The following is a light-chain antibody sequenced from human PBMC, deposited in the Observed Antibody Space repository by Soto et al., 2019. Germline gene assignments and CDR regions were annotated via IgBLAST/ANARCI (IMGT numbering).Light chain of an antibody. CDR3: QQYHNWPPQYT. Sequence: EIEMTQSPATLSVSPGERATLSCRASQTVASNLAWYQQKPGQAPRLLIHGSSTRATGVPARFSGSGSGTEFTLTISSLQSEDFAVYYCQQYHNWPPQYTFGQGTKLQI. CDR2: GSS. V-gene: IGKV3-15*01. CDR1: QTVASN. J-gene: IGKJ2*01.